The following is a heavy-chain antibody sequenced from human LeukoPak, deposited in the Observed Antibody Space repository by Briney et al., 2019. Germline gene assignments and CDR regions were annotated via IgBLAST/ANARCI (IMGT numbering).Heavy chain of an antibody. CDR3: ARVDGDYLDYYYGMDV. CDR2: IYSGGST. D-gene: IGHD4-17*01. CDR1: GFTVSSNY. J-gene: IGHJ6*02. Sequence: GGSLRLSCAASGFTVSSNYMSWVRQAPGKGLEWVSVIYSGGSTYYADSVKGRFTISRDNSKNTLYLQVNSLRAEDTAVYYCARVDGDYLDYYYGMDVWGQGTTVTVSS. V-gene: IGHV3-53*01.